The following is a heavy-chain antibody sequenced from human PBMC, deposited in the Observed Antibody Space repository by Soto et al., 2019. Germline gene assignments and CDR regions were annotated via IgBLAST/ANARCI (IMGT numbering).Heavy chain of an antibody. V-gene: IGHV2-5*02. CDR2: IYWDAGK. J-gene: IGHJ3*01. D-gene: IGHD2-2*01. CDR3: AHIGYQLLFGRNTFDV. Sequence: QITLKESGPPLMKPTQTLTLTCTVSGLSISTSGVSVGWIRQPPGKALEWVALIYWDAGKRYTPSLKSRVTSAKDTSKNQVVLTVTNMDPDDTATYYCAHIGYQLLFGRNTFDVWGPGTLVTVSS. CDR1: GLSISTSGVS.